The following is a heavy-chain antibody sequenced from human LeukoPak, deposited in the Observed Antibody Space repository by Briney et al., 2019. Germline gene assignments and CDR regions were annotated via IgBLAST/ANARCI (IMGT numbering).Heavy chain of an antibody. Sequence: GGSLRLSCAASGFTFSSYDISWVRQAPGKGLEWVSAIIGSGANTYYADSVKGRFTISRDNSENTLYLQMNSLRADDTAVYYCAKVSWNVVLPAAMSNCWGQGTLVTVSS. CDR3: AKVSWNVVLPAAMSNC. D-gene: IGHD2-2*01. J-gene: IGHJ4*02. CDR2: IIGSGANT. V-gene: IGHV3-23*01. CDR1: GFTFSSYD.